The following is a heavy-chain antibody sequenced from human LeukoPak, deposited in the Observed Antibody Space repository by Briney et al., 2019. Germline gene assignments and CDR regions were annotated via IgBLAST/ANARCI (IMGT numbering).Heavy chain of an antibody. CDR3: ARDEDYGIFENIDY. Sequence: ASVKVSCKPSGYSFVLYGISWVRQAPGQGPEWMGYISSHNHNAQYAQKFQDRLTLTTDTSTSTFYMELSRLRSDDTAVYYCARDEDYGIFENIDYGGQGPLVIVSS. CDR2: ISSHNHNA. CDR1: GYSFVLYG. J-gene: IGHJ4*02. V-gene: IGHV1-18*01. D-gene: IGHD4-17*01.